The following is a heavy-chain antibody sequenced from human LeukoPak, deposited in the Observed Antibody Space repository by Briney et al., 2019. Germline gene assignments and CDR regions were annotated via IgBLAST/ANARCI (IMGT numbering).Heavy chain of an antibody. CDR3: ANSGTPPYYYGMDV. D-gene: IGHD1-26*01. V-gene: IGHV3-48*01. J-gene: IGHJ6*02. Sequence: GGSLRLSCAASGFTFSSHSMNWVRQAPGKGLEWVSYISSSSSTIYYADSVKGRFTISRDNSKNTLYLQMNSLRAEDTAVYYCANSGTPPYYYGMDVWGQGTTVTVSS. CDR1: GFTFSSHS. CDR2: ISSSSSTI.